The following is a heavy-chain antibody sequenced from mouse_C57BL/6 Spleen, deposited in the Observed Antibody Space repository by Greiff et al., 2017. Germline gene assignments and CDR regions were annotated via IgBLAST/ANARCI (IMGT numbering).Heavy chain of an antibody. Sequence: EVKVEESGGGLVQPGGSMKLSCVASGFTFSNYWMNWVRQSPEKGLEWVAQIRLKSDNYATHYAESVKGRFTISRDDSKSSVYLQMNNLRAEDTGIYYCTDYYGSRGGFAYWGQGTLVTVSA. D-gene: IGHD1-1*01. CDR1: GFTFSNYW. CDR2: IRLKSDNYAT. V-gene: IGHV6-3*01. CDR3: TDYYGSRGGFAY. J-gene: IGHJ3*01.